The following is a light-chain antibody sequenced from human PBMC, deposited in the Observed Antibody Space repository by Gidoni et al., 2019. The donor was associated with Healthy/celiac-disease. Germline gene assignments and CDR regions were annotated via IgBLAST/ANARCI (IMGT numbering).Light chain of an antibody. CDR3: SSYAGSNNLV. J-gene: IGLJ2*01. Sequence: QSALTPPPSASGSPGQSVTISCTGTSSDVCGYNYVSWYQQHPGKAPKLMIYEVSKRPSGVPDRFSGSKSGNTASLTVSGLQAEDEADYYCSSYAGSNNLVFGGGTKLTVL. V-gene: IGLV2-8*01. CDR1: SSDVCGYNY. CDR2: EVS.